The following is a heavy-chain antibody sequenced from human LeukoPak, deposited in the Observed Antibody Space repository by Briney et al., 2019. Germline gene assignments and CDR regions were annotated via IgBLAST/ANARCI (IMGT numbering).Heavy chain of an antibody. Sequence: GGSLRLSCAASGFTFSSYSMNWVRQAPGKGLEWVSYISSSSSTIYYADSVKGRFTISRDNAKNSLYLQMNSLRAEDTAVYYCAGLPPYYYYYMDVWGKGTTVTVSS. CDR3: AGLPPYYYYYMDV. CDR1: GFTFSSYS. CDR2: ISSSSSTI. J-gene: IGHJ6*03. V-gene: IGHV3-48*01.